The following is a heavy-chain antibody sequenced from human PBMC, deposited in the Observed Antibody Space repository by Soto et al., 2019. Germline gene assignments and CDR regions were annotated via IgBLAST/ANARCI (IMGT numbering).Heavy chain of an antibody. J-gene: IGHJ4*02. V-gene: IGHV3-23*01. CDR2: ITGGVGVT. CDR1: GFTFSSYA. CDR3: AKLPGENFTKWYFHS. Sequence: EVQLLESGGGLVQPGGSLRLSCAASGFTFSSYAMTWVRQAPGKGLEWVSVITGGVGVTYYADSVKGRFTISRDNSKSTLDLQMNSLRAEDTAVDKCAKLPGENFTKWYFHSWGQGTLVTVSS. D-gene: IGHD3-16*01.